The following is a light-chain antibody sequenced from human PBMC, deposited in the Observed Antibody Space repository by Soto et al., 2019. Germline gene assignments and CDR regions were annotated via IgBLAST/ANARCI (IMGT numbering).Light chain of an antibody. CDR2: DVS. J-gene: IGKJ4*01. CDR1: QSVSSY. Sequence: EIVLTQSPATLSLSPGERATLSCRASQSVSSYLAWYQQKPGQAPRLFIYDVSKRATGIPDRFSGSGSGTDFTLTISRLEPEDFAVYYCQQYGAAFGGGTKVDIK. CDR3: QQYGAA. V-gene: IGKV3-11*01.